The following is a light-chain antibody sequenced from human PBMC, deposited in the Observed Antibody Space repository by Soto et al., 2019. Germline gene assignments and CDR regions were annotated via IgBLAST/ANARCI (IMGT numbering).Light chain of an antibody. CDR1: SSNIGPTYD. CDR2: ANT. CDR3: QSYDSGLSGYV. V-gene: IGLV1-40*01. Sequence: QSVLTQPPSVSGAPGQRVTISCTGSSSNIGPTYDVHWYQQLPGTAPKLLIYANTNRPSGVPDRFSGSKSGTSASLAITGLQAEDEADYYCQSYDSGLSGYVFGTGTKVT. J-gene: IGLJ1*01.